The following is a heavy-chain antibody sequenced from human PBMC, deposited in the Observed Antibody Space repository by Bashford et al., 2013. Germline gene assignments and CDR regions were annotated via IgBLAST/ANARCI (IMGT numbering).Heavy chain of an antibody. CDR2: ISSSVSTT. CDR3: VRHLDYLRSSGYYYGMDV. Sequence: GGSLRLSCAASGFSFSSYGMHWVRQAPGRTRVVSYISSSVSTTHYGDSVRGRFTISRDNANKSLYLQMNSLRAEDTAVYYCVRHLDYLRSSGYYYGMDVWGQGTTVTVSS. CDR1: GFSFSSYG. J-gene: IGHJ6*02. D-gene: IGHD4/OR15-4a*01. V-gene: IGHV3-48*01.